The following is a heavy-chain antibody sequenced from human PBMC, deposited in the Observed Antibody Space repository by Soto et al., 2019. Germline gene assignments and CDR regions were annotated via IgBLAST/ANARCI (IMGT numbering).Heavy chain of an antibody. CDR1: GGSFSGYY. J-gene: IGHJ5*02. V-gene: IGHV4-34*01. CDR3: AASSGYDFEIKYNWFDP. D-gene: IGHD5-12*01. CDR2: INHSGST. Sequence: SETLSLTCAVYGGSFSGYYWSWIRQPPGKGLEWIGEINHSGSTNYNPSLKSRVTISVDTSKNQFSLKLSSVTAADTAVYYCAASSGYDFEIKYNWFDPWGQGTLVTVSS.